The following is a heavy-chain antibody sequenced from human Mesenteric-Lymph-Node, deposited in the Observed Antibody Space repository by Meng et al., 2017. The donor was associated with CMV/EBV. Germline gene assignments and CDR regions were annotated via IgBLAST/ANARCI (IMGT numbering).Heavy chain of an antibody. CDR2: INPDSGAT. CDR1: GYTFTGYY. CDR3: ARVPSMVVTRRYFDY. D-gene: IGHD4-23*01. V-gene: IGHV1-2*02. J-gene: IGHJ4*02. Sequence: ASVKVSCKASGYTFTGYYIHWVRQAPGQGLEWMGWINPDSGATNSARKFQARVTMTRDTSISTAYMELRRLRSDDTAIFYCARVPSMVVTRRYFDYWGQGTLVTVSS.